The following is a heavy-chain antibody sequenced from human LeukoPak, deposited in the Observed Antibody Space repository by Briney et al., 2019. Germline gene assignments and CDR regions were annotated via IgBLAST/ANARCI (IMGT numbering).Heavy chain of an antibody. CDR3: ARGVRYCSSTSCYEH. CDR1: GFTFSSYS. CDR2: ISSSSSYI. V-gene: IGHV3-21*01. Sequence: GGSLRLPCAASGFTFSSYSMNWVRQAPGKGLEWVSSISSSSSYIYYADSVKGRFTISRDNAKNSLYLQMNSLRAEDTAVYYCARGVRYCSSTSCYEHWGQGTLVTVSS. D-gene: IGHD2-2*01. J-gene: IGHJ1*01.